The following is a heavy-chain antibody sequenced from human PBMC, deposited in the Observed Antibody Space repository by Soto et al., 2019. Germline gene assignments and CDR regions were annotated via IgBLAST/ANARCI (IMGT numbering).Heavy chain of an antibody. CDR2: LYYSGST. V-gene: IGHV4-30-4*01. J-gene: IGHJ3*02. CDR1: GGSISSGDYY. Sequence: QVQLQESGPGLVKPSQTLSLTCTVSGGSISSGDYYWSWIRQPPGKGLEWIGYLYYSGSTYSNPSLTSRVTKSVDTFKTQFALKLSSVTAADTAVYYCARDAADLTTPWRGAVFDIWGQGPMVTVS. D-gene: IGHD1-1*01. CDR3: ARDAADLTTPWRGAVFDI.